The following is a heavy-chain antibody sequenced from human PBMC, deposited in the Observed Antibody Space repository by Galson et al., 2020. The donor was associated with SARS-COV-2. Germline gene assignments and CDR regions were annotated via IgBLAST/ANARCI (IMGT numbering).Heavy chain of an antibody. Sequence: GESLKISCAASGFTFSSYAMSWVRQAPGKGLEWVSAISGSGGSTYYADSVKGRFTISRDNSKNTLYLQMNSLRAEDTAVYYCAKGGREGHYYYDSRTAHFNDYWGQGTLVTVSS. J-gene: IGHJ4*02. CDR2: ISGSGGST. CDR3: AKGGREGHYYYDSRTAHFNDY. V-gene: IGHV3-23*01. D-gene: IGHD3-22*01. CDR1: GFTFSSYA.